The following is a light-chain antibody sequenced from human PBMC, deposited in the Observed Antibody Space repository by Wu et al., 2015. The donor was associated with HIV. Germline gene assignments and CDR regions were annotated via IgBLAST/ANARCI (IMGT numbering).Light chain of an antibody. Sequence: IQMTQSPSSLSASVGDRVTITCRASQGIRSDLGWYQQKPGKAPRLLIYATSTLQIGVPSRFSGSGSGTDFTLTTSSLQPEDFATYYCQQNYLYPPTFGQGTRVEIK. CDR3: QQNYLYPPT. CDR1: QGIRSD. J-gene: IGKJ1*01. CDR2: ATS. V-gene: IGKV1-6*01.